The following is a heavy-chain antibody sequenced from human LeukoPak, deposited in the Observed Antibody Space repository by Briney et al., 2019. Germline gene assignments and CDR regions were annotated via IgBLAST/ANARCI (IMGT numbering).Heavy chain of an antibody. CDR1: GFTFSSYW. J-gene: IGHJ6*03. V-gene: IGHV3-7*01. Sequence: GGSLRLSCAASGFTFSSYWMSWVRQAPGKGLEWVANIKQDGSEKYYVDSVKGRFTISRDNAKNSLYLQMNSLRAEDTAVYYCARVGDSSGWYLIPRYYYYYMDVWGKGTTVTISS. CDR2: IKQDGSEK. D-gene: IGHD6-19*01. CDR3: ARVGDSSGWYLIPRYYYYYMDV.